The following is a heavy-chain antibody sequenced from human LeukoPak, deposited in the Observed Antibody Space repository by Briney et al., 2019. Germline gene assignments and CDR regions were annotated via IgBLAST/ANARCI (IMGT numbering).Heavy chain of an antibody. CDR1: GGSISRSSYY. Sequence: SETLSQTCTVSGGSISRSSYYWGWIRQPPGKGLEWIGSIYYSGKTYYNPSLKRRATISVDTSKNQFFLKLSSVTAADTAVYYCVKEEMGTFHFEKWGQGTLVTVSS. V-gene: IGHV4-39*01. CDR2: IYYSGKT. J-gene: IGHJ4*02. CDR3: VKEEMGTFHFEK. D-gene: IGHD3-9*01.